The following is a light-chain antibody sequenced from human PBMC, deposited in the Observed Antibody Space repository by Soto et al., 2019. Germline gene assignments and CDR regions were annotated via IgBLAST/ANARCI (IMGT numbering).Light chain of an antibody. CDR1: QSISSY. CDR2: AAS. J-gene: IGKJ3*01. Sequence: DLQMTQSPSSLSASVGDRVTITCRASQSISSYLNWYQQKPGKAPKIRIYAASSLQSGVPSKFSGSGSGTDFTLTISSLQPEDFATYYCQPSYSTPFTFGPETKGDIK. CDR3: QPSYSTPFT. V-gene: IGKV1-39*01.